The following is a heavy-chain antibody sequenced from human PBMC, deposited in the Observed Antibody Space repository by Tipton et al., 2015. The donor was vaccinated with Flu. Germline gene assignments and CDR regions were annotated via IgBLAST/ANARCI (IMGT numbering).Heavy chain of an antibody. J-gene: IGHJ4*02. D-gene: IGHD3-10*01. CDR2: FFHSGST. Sequence: LSLTCSVSGYSIRSGYYWGWIRQPPGKGLEWIGNFFHSGSTYYNPSLKSRVTISEDTAKNQFSQRLSSVTAADTAVYYCARSTYHYGSGSSDYWGQGTLVTVS. CDR1: GYSIRSGYY. V-gene: IGHV4-38-2*02. CDR3: ARSTYHYGSGSSDY.